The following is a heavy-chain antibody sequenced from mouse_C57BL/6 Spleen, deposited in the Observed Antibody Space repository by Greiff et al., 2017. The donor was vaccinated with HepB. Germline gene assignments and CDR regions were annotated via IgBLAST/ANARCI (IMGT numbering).Heavy chain of an antibody. CDR3: ARWIFGNSLDY. J-gene: IGHJ2*01. Sequence: EVQLQQSGPELVKPGASVKISCKASGYTFTDYYMNWVKQSHGKSLEWIGDINPNNGGTSYNQKFKGKATLTVDKSSSTAYMELRSLTSADSAVYYCARWIFGNSLDYWGQGTTLTVSS. D-gene: IGHD2-1*01. CDR2: INPNNGGT. CDR1: GYTFTDYY. V-gene: IGHV1-26*01.